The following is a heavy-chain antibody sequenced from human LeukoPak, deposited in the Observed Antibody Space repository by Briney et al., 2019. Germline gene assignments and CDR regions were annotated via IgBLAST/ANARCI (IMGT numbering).Heavy chain of an antibody. CDR2: IYYSGST. Sequence: PSETLSLTCTVSGGSISYSSYYWGWIRQPPGKGLEWIGSIYYSGSTYYNPSLKSRVTISVDTSKNQFSLKLRSVTAADTAVYYCARVVQSTDSSGFYLPEYFQHWGQGTLVTVSS. D-gene: IGHD3-22*01. CDR3: ARVVQSTDSSGFYLPEYFQH. CDR1: GGSISYSSYY. V-gene: IGHV4-39*07. J-gene: IGHJ1*01.